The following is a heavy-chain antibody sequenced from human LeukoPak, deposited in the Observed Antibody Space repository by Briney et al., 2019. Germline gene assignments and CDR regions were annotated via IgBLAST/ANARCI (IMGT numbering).Heavy chain of an antibody. CDR3: ARADGCSGGSCYYYGMDV. CDR1: GGSISSGGYS. Sequence: SQTLSLTCAVSGGSISSGGYSWSWIRQPPGKGLEWIGYIYHSGSTYYNPSLKSRVTISVDRSKNQFSLKLSSVTAADTAVYYCARADGCSGGSCYYYGMDVWGQGTTVTVSS. V-gene: IGHV4-30-2*01. CDR2: IYHSGST. J-gene: IGHJ6*02. D-gene: IGHD2-15*01.